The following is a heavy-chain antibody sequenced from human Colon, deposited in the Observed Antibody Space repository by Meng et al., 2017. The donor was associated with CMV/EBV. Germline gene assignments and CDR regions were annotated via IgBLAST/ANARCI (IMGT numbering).Heavy chain of an antibody. CDR3: ARSSAPKRSLDS. Sequence: CAGSCGSISGSDWWSWVRQPPGKGLEWIGEVSPGGDPNYNSSLQSRVTVLIDKSRNQFSLTLTSVSAADTAMYYCARSSAPKRSLDSWGQGILVTVSS. CDR2: VSPGGDP. D-gene: IGHD3-22*01. J-gene: IGHJ4*02. V-gene: IGHV4-4*02. CDR1: CGSISGSDW.